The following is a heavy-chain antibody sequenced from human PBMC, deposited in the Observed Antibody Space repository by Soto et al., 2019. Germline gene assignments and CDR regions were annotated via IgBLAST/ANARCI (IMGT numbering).Heavy chain of an antibody. CDR3: ARGDTMVRGVPEGFDP. CDR2: IIPIFGTA. V-gene: IGHV1-69*01. J-gene: IGHJ5*02. Sequence: QVQLVQSGAEVKKPGSSVKVSCTASGGTFSSYAISWVRQAPGQGLEWMGGIIPIFGTANYAQKFQGRVTITADESTSTAYMELSSLRSEDTAVYYCARGDTMVRGVPEGFDPWGQGTLVTVSS. D-gene: IGHD3-10*01. CDR1: GGTFSSYA.